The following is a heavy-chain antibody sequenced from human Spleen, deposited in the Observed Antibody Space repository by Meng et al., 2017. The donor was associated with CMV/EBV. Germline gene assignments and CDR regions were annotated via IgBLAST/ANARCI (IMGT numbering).Heavy chain of an antibody. CDR1: GGSISSGDFY. Sequence: SGGSISSGDFYWSWIRQHPGKGLEWIGYISARGTTYYNPSLKSRLVISVDTSKNQFSLKLTSVTAADTAVYYCVRGSFGDYVRDFDFWGQGILVTVSS. CDR2: ISARGTT. V-gene: IGHV4-31*02. J-gene: IGHJ4*02. CDR3: VRGSFGDYVRDFDF. D-gene: IGHD4-17*01.